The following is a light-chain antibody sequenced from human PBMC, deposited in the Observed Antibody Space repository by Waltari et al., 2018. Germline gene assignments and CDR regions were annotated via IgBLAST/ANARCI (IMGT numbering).Light chain of an antibody. V-gene: IGLV1-40*01. CDR2: GDS. CDR3: QSYDRGLSAWV. Sequence: QSLLTQPPSVPGAPGPRVTISCTGSSSNIGASPYVHWYQQLPGTAPKLLIFGDSIRPSGVPDRFSASKSASSASLAIAGLQAEDEADYYCQSYDRGLSAWVFGGGTKLIV. CDR1: SSNIGASPY. J-gene: IGLJ3*02.